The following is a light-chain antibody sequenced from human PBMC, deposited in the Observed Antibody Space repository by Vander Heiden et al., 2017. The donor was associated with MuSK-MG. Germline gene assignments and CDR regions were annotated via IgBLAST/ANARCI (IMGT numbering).Light chain of an antibody. V-gene: IGKV3-20*01. Sequence: IVLSLSPGSLSLSPGERATLSCRASPFVSSTALAWYQQKPGQAPRLLIYDASSRATGIPYRFSGSGSGTDFTLTISRLEPEDFALYYCQQYGSSPRTFGQGTKVEIK. CDR3: QQYGSSPRT. CDR1: PFVSSTA. CDR2: DAS. J-gene: IGKJ1*01.